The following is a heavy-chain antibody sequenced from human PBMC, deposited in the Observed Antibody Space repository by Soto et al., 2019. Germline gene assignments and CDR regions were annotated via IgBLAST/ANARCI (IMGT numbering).Heavy chain of an antibody. CDR3: ARTKAARSSGMDV. V-gene: IGHV4-59*01. CDR1: GGSISSYY. Sequence: SSETLSLTCTVSGGSISSYYWSWIRQPPGKGLEWIGYIYYSGSTNYNPSLKSRVTISVDTSKNQFSLKLSSVTAADTAVYYCARTKAARSSGMDVWGQGTTVTVSS. J-gene: IGHJ6*02. CDR2: IYYSGST. D-gene: IGHD6-6*01.